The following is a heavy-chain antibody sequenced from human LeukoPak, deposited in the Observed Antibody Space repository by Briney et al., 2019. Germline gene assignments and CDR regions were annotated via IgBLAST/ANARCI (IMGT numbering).Heavy chain of an antibody. CDR3: ASSGDPEFYYYYGMDV. Sequence: GGSLRLSCVASGFTFSKYTMSWVRQAPGKGLEWVSGIYGGVTGSTFYAESVKGRFTISRDNSKNTLYLQMNSLRAEDTAVYYCASSGDPEFYYYYGMDVWGQGTTVTVSS. CDR2: IYGGVTGST. V-gene: IGHV3-23*01. J-gene: IGHJ6*02. D-gene: IGHD4-17*01. CDR1: GFTFSKYT.